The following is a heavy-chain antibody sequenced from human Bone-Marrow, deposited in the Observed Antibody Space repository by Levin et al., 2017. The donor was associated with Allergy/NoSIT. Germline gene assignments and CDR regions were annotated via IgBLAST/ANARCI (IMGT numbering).Heavy chain of an antibody. CDR1: GFTFSGYE. D-gene: IGHD6-13*01. CDR2: INFDSRII. CDR3: ARGSRYTSNWGVDY. J-gene: IGHJ4*02. Sequence: GESLKISCAASGFTFSGYEMNWVRQAPGKGLEWVSYINFDSRIIYYADSVKGRFTISRDNPENSLYLQMNSLRVEDTAVYYCARGSRYTSNWGVDYWGQGTLVTASS. V-gene: IGHV3-48*03.